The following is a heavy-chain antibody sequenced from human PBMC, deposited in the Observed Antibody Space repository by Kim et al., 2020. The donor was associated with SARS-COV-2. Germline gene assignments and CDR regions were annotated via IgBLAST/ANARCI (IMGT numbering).Heavy chain of an antibody. J-gene: IGHJ6*02. V-gene: IGHV7-4-1*02. Sequence: ASVKVSCKASGYTFTSYAMNWVRQAPGQGLEWMGWINTNTGNPTYAQGFTGRFVFSLDTSVSTAYLQISSLKAEDTAVYYCARDPPRFFSSWYDYYYGMDVWGQGTTVTVSS. CDR2: INTNTGNP. CDR3: ARDPPRFFSSWYDYYYGMDV. CDR1: GYTFTSYA. D-gene: IGHD6-13*01.